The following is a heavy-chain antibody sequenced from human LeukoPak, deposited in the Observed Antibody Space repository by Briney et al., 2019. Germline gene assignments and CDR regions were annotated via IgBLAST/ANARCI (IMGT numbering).Heavy chain of an antibody. V-gene: IGHV4-34*01. CDR2: INHSGST. D-gene: IGHD2-15*01. CDR3: ARDTWGQYCSGGSCHPHYFDY. J-gene: IGHJ4*02. Sequence: SETLSLTCAVYGGSFSGYYWSWIRQPPGKGLEWIGEINHSGSTNYNPSLKSRVTISVDTSKNQFSLKLSSVTAADTAVYYCARDTWGQYCSGGSCHPHYFDYWGQGTLVTVSS. CDR1: GGSFSGYY.